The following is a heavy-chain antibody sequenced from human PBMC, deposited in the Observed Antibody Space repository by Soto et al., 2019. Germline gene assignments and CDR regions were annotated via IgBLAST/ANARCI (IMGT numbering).Heavy chain of an antibody. V-gene: IGHV1-69*05. CDR2: IIPIFGTA. D-gene: IGHD2-15*01. J-gene: IGHJ6*02. CDR3: ACLTGGTMDV. Sequence: SVKVSCKASGGTFSSYAISWVRQAPGQGLEWMGGIIPIFGTANYAQKFQGRVTITRDTSTSTVYMELSSLRSEDTAVYYCACLTGGTMDVWGQGTTVTVSS. CDR1: GGTFSSYA.